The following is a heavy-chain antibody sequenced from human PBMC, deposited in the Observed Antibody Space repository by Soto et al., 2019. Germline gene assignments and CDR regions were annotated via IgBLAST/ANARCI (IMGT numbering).Heavy chain of an antibody. J-gene: IGHJ4*02. V-gene: IGHV4-34*01. CDR3: ASQLRTIFGVVISDY. CDR2: INHSGST. D-gene: IGHD3-3*01. CDR1: GGSFSGYY. Sequence: SGTLSLTCAVYGGSFSGYYWSWIRQPPGKGLEWIGEINHSGSTNYNPSLKSRVTISVDTSKNQFSLKLSSVTAADTAVYYCASQLRTIFGVVISDYWGQGTQVTVS.